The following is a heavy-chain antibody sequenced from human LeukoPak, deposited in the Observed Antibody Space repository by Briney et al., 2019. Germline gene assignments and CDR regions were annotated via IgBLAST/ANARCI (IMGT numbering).Heavy chain of an antibody. CDR1: GFTFTSYA. CDR2: ITGSAGST. V-gene: IGHV3-23*01. Sequence: GGSLRLSCAASGFTFTSYALSWVRQAPGKGLEWASVITGSAGSTCYADSVKGRFTISRDNSKNTLYLQMNSLRAEDTAVYYCAKDRVTGGYSYGVFDYWGLGTLVTVSS. D-gene: IGHD5-18*01. CDR3: AKDRVTGGYSYGVFDY. J-gene: IGHJ4*02.